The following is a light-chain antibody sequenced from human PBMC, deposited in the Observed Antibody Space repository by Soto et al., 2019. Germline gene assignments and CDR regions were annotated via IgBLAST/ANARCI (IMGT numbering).Light chain of an antibody. CDR3: HHYGSSPRT. J-gene: IGKJ1*01. Sequence: EIVLTQSPGTLSLSPGDRATLSCRASQSVSSNYLAWCQQKPGQAPRLLIYGASMRATGIPDRFSASGSGTDFTLTIRRLEPEDFAMYFCHHYGSSPRTFGQGTKVEIK. CDR1: QSVSSNY. CDR2: GAS. V-gene: IGKV3-20*01.